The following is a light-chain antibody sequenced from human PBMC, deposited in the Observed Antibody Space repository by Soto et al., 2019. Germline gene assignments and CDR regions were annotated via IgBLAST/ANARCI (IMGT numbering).Light chain of an antibody. CDR2: DAS. CDR3: PQYGT. Sequence: DIQMTQSPSTLSASVGDRVTITCRASQSISSWLAWYQQKPGKAPKLLIYDASSLESGVPSRFSGSGSGTEFTLTISSLQPDDFAPYFCPQYGTFCQGTKVDIK. CDR1: QSISSW. V-gene: IGKV1-5*01. J-gene: IGKJ1*01.